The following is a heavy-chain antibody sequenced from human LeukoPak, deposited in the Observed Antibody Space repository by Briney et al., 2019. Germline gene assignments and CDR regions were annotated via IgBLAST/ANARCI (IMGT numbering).Heavy chain of an antibody. D-gene: IGHD6-19*01. CDR2: INTDGTVT. Sequence: GGSLRLSCAASGFTFSKYWMLWVRRAPGKGLESVSRINTDGTVTAYADSVKGRFTVSRDNADNTMFLQMNSVRDEDTAVYYCATKQWLAPPPDSWGQGTPVTVSS. J-gene: IGHJ4*02. CDR1: GFTFSKYW. CDR3: ATKQWLAPPPDS. V-gene: IGHV3-74*01.